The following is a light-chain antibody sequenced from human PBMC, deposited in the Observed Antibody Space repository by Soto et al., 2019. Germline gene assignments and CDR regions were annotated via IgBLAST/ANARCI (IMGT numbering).Light chain of an antibody. Sequence: DIQMTQSPSSVSASVGDRVTITCRASPGISNCLAWYQQKPGKAPQLRIYSASTIQSGVPSRFSGSRSGTDFTLPISSLQHEDFATYYCQQCNSFPITFGQGTRLEIK. CDR3: QQCNSFPIT. CDR2: SAS. J-gene: IGKJ5*01. V-gene: IGKV1-12*01. CDR1: PGISNC.